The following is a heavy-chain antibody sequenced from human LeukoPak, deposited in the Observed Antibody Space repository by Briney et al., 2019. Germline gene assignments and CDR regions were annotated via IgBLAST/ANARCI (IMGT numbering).Heavy chain of an antibody. CDR1: GFTFSSYA. CDR3: ARDPSYYDSSGYSNLFDY. D-gene: IGHD3-22*01. Sequence: PGGSLRLSCAASGFTFSSYAMSWVRQAPGKGLEWVSAISGSGGSTYYADSVKGRFTISRDNAKNSLYLQMNSLRAEDTAVYYCARDPSYYDSSGYSNLFDYWGQGTLVTVSS. V-gene: IGHV3-23*01. J-gene: IGHJ4*02. CDR2: ISGSGGST.